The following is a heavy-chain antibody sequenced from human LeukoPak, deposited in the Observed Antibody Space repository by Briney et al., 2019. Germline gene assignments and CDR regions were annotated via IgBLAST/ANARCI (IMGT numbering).Heavy chain of an antibody. CDR1: GDSFTSYG. D-gene: IGHD3-10*01. J-gene: IGHJ4*02. CDR2: ISAFNGDT. Sequence: ASVKVSCKASGDSFTSYGVFWARQAPGQGLEWMGWISAFNGDTKNAQKFQDRITMTTETSTNTAYMELRGLTSDDTAVYYCARVTYYYDSNGDGQGRVVFDYWGQGTLVTVSS. V-gene: IGHV1-18*01. CDR3: ARVTYYYDSNGDGQGRVVFDY.